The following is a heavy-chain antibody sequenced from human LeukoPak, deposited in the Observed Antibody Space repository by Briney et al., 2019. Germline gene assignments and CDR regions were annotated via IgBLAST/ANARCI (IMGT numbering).Heavy chain of an antibody. V-gene: IGHV3-53*01. CDR2: IYSGGST. Sequence: PGGSLRLSCEASGFTVRSNYMTWVRQAQGKGLEWVSVIYSGGSTYYADSVKGRFTISRDNSKNTLFLQMNSLRAEDTAVYYCARNFALDYWGQGTLVTVSS. CDR3: ARNFALDY. CDR1: GFTVRSNY. J-gene: IGHJ4*02.